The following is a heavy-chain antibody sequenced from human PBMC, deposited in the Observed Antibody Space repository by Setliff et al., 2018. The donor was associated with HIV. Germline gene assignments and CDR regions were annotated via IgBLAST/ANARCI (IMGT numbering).Heavy chain of an antibody. Sequence: ASVKVSCKASGGTLNTYAISWVRQAPGQGLEWMGGIIPMFGIEKYAQKFQGRVKITADESTTTAYMELSSLRSEDTALYYCARGANILIRTDYYYHMDVWGKGTTVTVSS. D-gene: IGHD3-16*01. CDR2: IIPMFGIE. CDR3: ARGANILIRTDYYYHMDV. CDR1: GGTLNTYA. J-gene: IGHJ6*03. V-gene: IGHV1-69*13.